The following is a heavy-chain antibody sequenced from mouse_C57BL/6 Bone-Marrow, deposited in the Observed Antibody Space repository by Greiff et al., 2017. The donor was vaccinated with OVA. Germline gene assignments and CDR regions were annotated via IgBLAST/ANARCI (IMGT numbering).Heavy chain of an antibody. CDR1: GYTFTDYH. D-gene: IGHD1-1*01. CDR3: ARDYYGSSYRDWYFDV. Sequence: EVQLQQSGPELVKPGASVKIPCKASGYTFTDYHMDWVKQSHGKSLEWIGDINPNNGGTIYNQKFKGKATLTVDKSSSTAYMELRSLTSEDTAVYYCARDYYGSSYRDWYFDVWGTGTTVTVSS. V-gene: IGHV1-18*01. J-gene: IGHJ1*03. CDR2: INPNNGGT.